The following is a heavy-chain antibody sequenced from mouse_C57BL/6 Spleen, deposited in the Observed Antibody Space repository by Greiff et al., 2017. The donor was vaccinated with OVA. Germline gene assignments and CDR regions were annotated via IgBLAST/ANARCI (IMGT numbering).Heavy chain of an antibody. CDR3: ARHGSSFFDY. Sequence: EVKLMESGGGLVKPGGSLKLSCAASGFTFSDYGMHWVRQAPEKGLEWVAYISSGSSTIYYADTVKGRFTISRDNAKNTLFLQMTSLRSEDTAMYYCARHGSSFFDYWGQGTTLTVSS. J-gene: IGHJ2*01. V-gene: IGHV5-17*01. D-gene: IGHD1-1*01. CDR1: GFTFSDYG. CDR2: ISSGSSTI.